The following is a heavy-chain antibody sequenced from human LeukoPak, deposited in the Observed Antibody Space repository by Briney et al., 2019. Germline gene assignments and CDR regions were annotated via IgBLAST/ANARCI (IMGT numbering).Heavy chain of an antibody. Sequence: GASVKVSCKASGYTFTSYGISWVRQAPGQGLEWMGWMNPNSGNTGYAQKFQGRVTITRNTSISTAYMELSSLRSEDTDVYYCAREQDPMSLGDVWGKGTTVTVSS. CDR1: GYTFTSYG. D-gene: IGHD3-10*02. CDR2: MNPNSGNT. V-gene: IGHV1-8*03. J-gene: IGHJ6*04. CDR3: AREQDPMSLGDV.